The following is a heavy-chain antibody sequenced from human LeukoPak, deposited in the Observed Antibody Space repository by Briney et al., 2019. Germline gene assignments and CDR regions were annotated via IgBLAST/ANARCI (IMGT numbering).Heavy chain of an antibody. CDR1: GFTFSSYG. J-gene: IGHJ4*02. CDR2: ISGSGGST. D-gene: IGHD4-23*01. V-gene: IGHV3-23*01. Sequence: GGSLRLSCAASGFTFSSYGMSWVRQAPGKGLEWVSAISGSGGSTYYADSVKGRFTISRDKPKNTPYLQMNSLRAEDTAVYYCAKNWMTAVVTPVLDYWGQGTLVTVSS. CDR3: AKNWMTAVVTPVLDY.